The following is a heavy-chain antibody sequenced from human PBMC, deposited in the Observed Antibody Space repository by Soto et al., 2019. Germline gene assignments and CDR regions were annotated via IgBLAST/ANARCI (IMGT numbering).Heavy chain of an antibody. CDR1: GFTFSSYS. J-gene: IGHJ4*02. Sequence: EVQLVESGGGLVKPGGSLRLSCAASGFTFSSYSMNWVRQAPGKGLEWVSSISSSSSYIYYADSVKGRFTISRDNAKISLYLEMNSLRAEDTAVYYYARERVTLQLWPFEYCGQGTLVTVSS. CDR3: ARERVTLQLWPFEY. V-gene: IGHV3-21*01. CDR2: ISSSSSYI. D-gene: IGHD5-18*01.